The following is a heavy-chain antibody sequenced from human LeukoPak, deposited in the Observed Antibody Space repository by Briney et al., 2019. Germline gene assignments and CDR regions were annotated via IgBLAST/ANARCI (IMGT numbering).Heavy chain of an antibody. CDR2: IYYSGST. D-gene: IGHD3-9*01. CDR3: ARGYFDWLSMTSYYYYYMDV. CDR1: GGSISSYY. V-gene: IGHV4-59*01. Sequence: SETLSLTCTVSGGSISSYYWSWIRQPPGKGLEWIGYIYYSGSTNYNPSLKSRVTISVDTSKNQFSLKLSSVTAADTAVYYCARGYFDWLSMTSYYYYYMDVWGKGTTVTISS. J-gene: IGHJ6*03.